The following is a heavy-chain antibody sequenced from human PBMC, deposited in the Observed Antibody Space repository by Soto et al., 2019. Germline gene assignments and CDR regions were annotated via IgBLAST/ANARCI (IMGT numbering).Heavy chain of an antibody. CDR2: ISSSGSTI. D-gene: IGHD2-21*02. CDR3: ARVTEAYCGGDCYVTDAFDI. Sequence: QVQLVESGGGLVKPGGSLRLSCAASGFTFSDYFMAWIRQPPGKGLEWLSYISSSGSTIYYADSVKGRFTISRDNAKNSLYLKMNSLRAEDTALYYCARVTEAYCGGDCYVTDAFDIWGQGTTVTVSS. J-gene: IGHJ3*02. V-gene: IGHV3-11*01. CDR1: GFTFSDYF.